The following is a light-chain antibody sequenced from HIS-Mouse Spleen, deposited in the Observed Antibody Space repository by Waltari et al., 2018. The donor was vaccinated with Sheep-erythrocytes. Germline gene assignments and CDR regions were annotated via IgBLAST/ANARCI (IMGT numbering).Light chain of an antibody. Sequence: DIVMTQTPLSLSVTPGQPASISCKSSQSLLHSDGKTYLYWYLQKPGQSPQLLIYEVSSLFSGVPDRLSGSGSGTDFTLKISRVEAEDVGVYYCMQGIHLPPWTFGQGTKLEIK. V-gene: IGKV2-29*03. CDR1: QSLLHSDGKTY. CDR2: EVS. CDR3: MQGIHLPPWT. J-gene: IGKJ2*02.